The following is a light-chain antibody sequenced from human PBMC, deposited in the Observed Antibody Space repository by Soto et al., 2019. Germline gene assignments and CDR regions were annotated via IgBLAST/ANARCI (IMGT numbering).Light chain of an antibody. CDR3: QQYNRWPFT. CDR1: QSVSSSY. V-gene: IGKV3-20*01. J-gene: IGKJ3*01. Sequence: SLWSPTAGTLVLSPGERAPLSFRASQSVSSSYLAWYQQKPGQAPRLLIYGASSRATGIPDRFSGSGSGTEFTLTISSLQSGDFAVYYCQQYNRWPFTLGPGTKVDIK. CDR2: GAS.